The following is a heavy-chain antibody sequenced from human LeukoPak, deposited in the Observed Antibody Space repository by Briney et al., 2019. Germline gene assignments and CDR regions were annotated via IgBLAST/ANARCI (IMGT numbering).Heavy chain of an antibody. D-gene: IGHD3-22*01. V-gene: IGHV3-30-3*01. Sequence: GGSLRLYCAAYGFTFCSYAMQWVRQAPGKGLEWVAVISYDSSNKYYAHYVKGRFTISRDNSKNTLYLQMDSLRAEDTAVDYCARVVRGYYDRSVYSGYWGQGTLVTVSS. J-gene: IGHJ4*02. CDR1: GFTFCSYA. CDR3: ARVVRGYYDRSVYSGY. CDR2: ISYDSSNK.